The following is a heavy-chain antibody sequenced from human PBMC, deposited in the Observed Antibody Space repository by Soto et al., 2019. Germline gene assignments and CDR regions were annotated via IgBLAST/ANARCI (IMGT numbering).Heavy chain of an antibody. CDR2: IYPGNFNT. CDR1: GYSFTSYW. CDR3: AKDVVAGHDYYYGMDV. Sequence: PGESLMNSCKGSGYSFTSYWNGWVRQMPGKVLEWMGIIYPGNFNTRYSPFLQGQVTISVDKSISTAYLQMNSLRTEDTALYYCAKDVVAGHDYYYGMDVWGQWTTVTVSS. D-gene: IGHD5-12*01. J-gene: IGHJ6*02. V-gene: IGHV5-51*01.